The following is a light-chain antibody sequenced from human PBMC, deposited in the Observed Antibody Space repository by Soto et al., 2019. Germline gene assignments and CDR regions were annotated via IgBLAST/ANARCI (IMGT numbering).Light chain of an antibody. Sequence: QSALTQPPSASGSPGQSVTISCTGTSSDVGAYKYVSWYQQYPGKAPKLMIYEVTKRPSGVPDRFSGSKPGNTASLTVSGFQAEDEADYYCTSYVGNDIWVFGGGTKLTVL. CDR3: TSYVGNDIWV. CDR2: EVT. J-gene: IGLJ3*02. CDR1: SSDVGAYKY. V-gene: IGLV2-8*01.